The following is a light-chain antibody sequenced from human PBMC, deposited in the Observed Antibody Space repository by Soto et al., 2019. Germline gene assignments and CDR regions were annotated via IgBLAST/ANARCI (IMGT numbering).Light chain of an antibody. CDR2: DVA. CDR3: SSYRAGGTLV. J-gene: IGLJ2*01. V-gene: IGLV2-14*03. CDR1: GSDVGGYRY. Sequence: QSALTQPASVSGSPGQSITVSCTGTGSDVGGYRYVSWYQQHPGKAPKLIIYDVATRPSGISDRISGSKSGNTASLTISGLQPEDEADYFCSSYRAGGTLVFGGGTKLTVL.